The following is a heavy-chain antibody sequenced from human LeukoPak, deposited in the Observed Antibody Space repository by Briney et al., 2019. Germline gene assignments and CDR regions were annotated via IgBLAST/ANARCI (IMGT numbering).Heavy chain of an antibody. CDR3: AKDHYYGSGSYYNFPMGY. V-gene: IGHV3-23*01. CDR2: ISGSGGST. J-gene: IGHJ4*02. D-gene: IGHD3-10*01. CDR1: GFTFSSYA. Sequence: GSLRLSCAASGFTFSSYAMSWVRQAPGKGLEWVSAISGSGGSTYYADSVKGRFTISRDNSKNTLYLQMNSLRAEDTAVYYCAKDHYYGSGSYYNFPMGYWGQGTLVTVSS.